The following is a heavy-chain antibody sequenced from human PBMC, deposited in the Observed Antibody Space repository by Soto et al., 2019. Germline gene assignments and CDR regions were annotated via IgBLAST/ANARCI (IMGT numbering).Heavy chain of an antibody. J-gene: IGHJ4*02. CDR1: GESIDTAGYY. CDR2: IYHSGAT. Sequence: QVQLQESGPRLVRPSQTLSLTCTVSGESIDTAGYYWTWIHQRPGRGLEWLGFIYHSGATYYSSSMKSRLSISIDRSQNQFSLKVTSVTAADTAVYFCSRGDYWGQGMVVTVSS. CDR3: SRGDY. V-gene: IGHV4-31*03.